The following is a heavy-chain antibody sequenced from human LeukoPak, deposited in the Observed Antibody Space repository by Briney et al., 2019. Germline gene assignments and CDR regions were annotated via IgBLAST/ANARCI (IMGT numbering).Heavy chain of an antibody. CDR2: IEKDGSDI. V-gene: IGHV3-7*01. Sequence: PGGSLRLSCATSGFPFSAHWMSWVRQAPGKGLEWVANIEKDGSDIHYADSVRDRFTISRDNTQTSQWLQMNSLRVEDTAIYYCATNTDYRFDYWGQGILVTVSS. J-gene: IGHJ4*02. D-gene: IGHD3-16*01. CDR3: ATNTDYRFDY. CDR1: GFPFSAHW.